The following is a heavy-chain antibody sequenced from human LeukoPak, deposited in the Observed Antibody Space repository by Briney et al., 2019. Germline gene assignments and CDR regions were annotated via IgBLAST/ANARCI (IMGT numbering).Heavy chain of an antibody. D-gene: IGHD6-6*01. J-gene: IGHJ3*02. CDR3: ARVIAARPLGAFDI. CDR2: IYTSGST. CDR1: GGSISSYY. Sequence: SETLSLTCTVSGGSISSYYWSWIRQPAGKGLEWIGRIYTSGSTNYNPSLKSRVTMSVGTSKNQFSLKLSSVTAADTAVYYCARVIAARPLGAFDIWGQGTMVTVSS. V-gene: IGHV4-4*07.